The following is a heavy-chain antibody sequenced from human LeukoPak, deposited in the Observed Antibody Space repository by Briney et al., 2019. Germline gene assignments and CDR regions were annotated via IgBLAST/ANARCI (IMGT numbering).Heavy chain of an antibody. Sequence: GGSLRLSCAASEFTFSALAMLWVRQAPGKGLEGVALISYYGSQKYYADSVKGRFIISRDNPGNQLYLQMNSLRPEDTAVYYCGRDGGNSGWYSFYYYHMDVWGKGTTVTVSS. CDR3: GRDGGNSGWYSFYYYHMDV. D-gene: IGHD6-19*01. CDR2: ISYYGSQK. J-gene: IGHJ6*03. CDR1: EFTFSALA. V-gene: IGHV3-30*04.